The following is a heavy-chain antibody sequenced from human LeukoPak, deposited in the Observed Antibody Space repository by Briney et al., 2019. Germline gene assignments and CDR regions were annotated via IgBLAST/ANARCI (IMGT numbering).Heavy chain of an antibody. Sequence: PSQTLSLTCAISGDCVSSERGGWNWIRQSPSRGLEWLGRTYYRYKSCNAYALSVKSRITITSDTSKTQFSLQLNSVTTEETAGYYCAQGLSGKGFNSWGQGTLVTVSS. CDR3: AQGLSGKGFNS. V-gene: IGHV6-1*01. J-gene: IGHJ4*02. CDR2: TYYRYKSCN. CDR1: GDCVSSERGG. D-gene: IGHD3-10*01.